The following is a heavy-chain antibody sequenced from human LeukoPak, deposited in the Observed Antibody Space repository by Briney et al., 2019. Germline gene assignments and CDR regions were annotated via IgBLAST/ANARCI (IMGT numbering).Heavy chain of an antibody. D-gene: IGHD2-2*01. J-gene: IGHJ4*02. Sequence: SETLSLTCTVSGGSISTTGDYWGWIRQTPGKGLEWIGSLYYRGTTYYNPSLKSRVTISVDTSKNQFSLKLSSVTAADTAVYYCARGRVEGDIVVVPAATPGYYFDYWGQGTLVTVSS. CDR2: LYYRGTT. CDR1: GGSISTTGDY. V-gene: IGHV4-39*07. CDR3: ARGRVEGDIVVVPAATPGYYFDY.